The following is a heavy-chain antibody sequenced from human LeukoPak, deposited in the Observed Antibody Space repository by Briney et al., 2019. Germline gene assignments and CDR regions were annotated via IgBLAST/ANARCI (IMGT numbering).Heavy chain of an antibody. CDR2: IRYDGSNK. Sequence: GGSLRLSCAASGFTFYRYWMSWVRQAPGKGLEWVALIRYDGSNKYYADSVKGRFTISRDNSKNTLYLQMNSLRAEDTAVYYCAKEDSSSWSIDYWGEGTLVTVSS. D-gene: IGHD6-13*01. CDR3: AKEDSSSWSIDY. V-gene: IGHV3-30*02. J-gene: IGHJ4*02. CDR1: GFTFYRYW.